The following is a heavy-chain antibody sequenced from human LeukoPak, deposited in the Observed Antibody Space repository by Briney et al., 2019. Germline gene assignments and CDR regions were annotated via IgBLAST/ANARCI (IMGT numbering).Heavy chain of an antibody. CDR3: AKGAGSTSSLMDV. V-gene: IGHV3-30*18. CDR1: GFTFSSYG. CDR2: ISYDGSNK. Sequence: GGSLRLSCAASGFTFSSYGMHWVRQAPGKGLEWVAVISYDGSNKYYADSVKGRFTISRDNSKNTLYLQMNSLRAEDTAVYYCAKGAGSTSSLMDVWGKGTTVTVSS. J-gene: IGHJ6*03. D-gene: IGHD2-2*01.